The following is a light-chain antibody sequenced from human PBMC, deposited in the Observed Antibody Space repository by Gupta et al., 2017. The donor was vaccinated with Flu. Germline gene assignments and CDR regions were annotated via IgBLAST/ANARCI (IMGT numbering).Light chain of an antibody. CDR2: AAS. CDR3: QQTYSVPRT. CDR1: QTITNY. Sequence: PSSLSASVGDRVTITCRSSQTITNYLNWYQQKPGKAPNLLIYAASTVHSGVPSRFSGDGSGTDFTLTITSLQPEDFATYYCQQTYSVPRTFGQGIKVELK. J-gene: IGKJ1*01. V-gene: IGKV1-39*01.